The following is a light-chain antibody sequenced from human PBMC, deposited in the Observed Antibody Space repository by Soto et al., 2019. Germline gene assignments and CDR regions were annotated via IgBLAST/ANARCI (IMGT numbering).Light chain of an antibody. CDR3: QSYDSSLSGSV. CDR1: SSNIGAGYD. V-gene: IGLV1-40*01. J-gene: IGLJ3*02. CDR2: GNS. Sequence: SVLTQPPSVSGAPGQRVTISCTGSSSNIGAGYDVHWYQQLPGTAPKLLIYGNSNRPSGVPDRFSGSKSGTSASLAITGLQAEDEADYYCQSYDSSLSGSVFGGGPKLTVL.